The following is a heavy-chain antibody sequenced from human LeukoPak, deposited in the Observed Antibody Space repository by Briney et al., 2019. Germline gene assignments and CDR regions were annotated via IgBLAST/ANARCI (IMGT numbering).Heavy chain of an antibody. CDR1: GGTFSSYT. V-gene: IGHV1-69*02. Sequence: ASVKVSCKASGGTFSSYTIRWVRQAPGQGLEWMGRIIPILGIANYAQKFQGRVTITADKSTSTAYMELSSLRSEDTAVYYCARAPTAYSSRRSHYYMDVWGKGTTVTVSS. J-gene: IGHJ6*03. CDR3: ARAPTAYSSRRSHYYMDV. D-gene: IGHD6-13*01. CDR2: IIPILGIA.